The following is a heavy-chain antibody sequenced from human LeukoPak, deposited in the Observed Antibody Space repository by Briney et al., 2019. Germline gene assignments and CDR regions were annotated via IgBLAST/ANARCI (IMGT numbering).Heavy chain of an antibody. CDR2: IYSGGST. CDR1: GFTVSSNY. V-gene: IGHV3-53*01. Sequence: GGSLRLSCAASGFTVSSNYMSWVRQAPGKGLEWVSVIYSGGSTYYADSVEGRFTISRDNSKNTLYLQMNSLRAEDTAVYYCARDVSSYFDYWGQGTLVTVSS. D-gene: IGHD5/OR15-5a*01. J-gene: IGHJ4*02. CDR3: ARDVSSYFDY.